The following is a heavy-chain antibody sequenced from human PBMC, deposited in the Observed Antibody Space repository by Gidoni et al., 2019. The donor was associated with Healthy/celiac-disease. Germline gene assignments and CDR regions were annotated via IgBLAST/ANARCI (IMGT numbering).Heavy chain of an antibody. V-gene: IGHV3-64D*09. CDR2: ISSNGGST. CDR1: GFTFSRYA. CDR3: VKGYCSSTSCHLIGWDAFDI. D-gene: IGHD2-2*01. J-gene: IGHJ3*02. Sequence: EVQLVESGGGLVQPGGSLRLSCSASGFTFSRYAMHWVRQAPGKGLEYVSAISSNGGSTYYADSVKGRFTISRDNSKNTLYLQMSSLRAEDTAVYYCVKGYCSSTSCHLIGWDAFDIWGQGTMVTVSS.